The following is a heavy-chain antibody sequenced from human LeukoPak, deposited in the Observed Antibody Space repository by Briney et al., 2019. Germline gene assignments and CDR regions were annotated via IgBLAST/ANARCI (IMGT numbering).Heavy chain of an antibody. CDR2: IYTSGST. D-gene: IGHD5-18*01. CDR3: ATLGRPDTAMALFDC. CDR1: GGSISSYY. Sequence: SETLSLTCTVSGGSISSYYWGWIRQPAGKGLEWIGRIYTSGSTYYNPSLKSRVTISVDTSKNQFSLKLSSVTAADTAVYYCATLGRPDTAMALFDCWGQGTLVTVSS. J-gene: IGHJ4*02. V-gene: IGHV4-4*07.